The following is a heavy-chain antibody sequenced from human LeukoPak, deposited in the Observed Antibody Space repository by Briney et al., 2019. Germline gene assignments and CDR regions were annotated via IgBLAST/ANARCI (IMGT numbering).Heavy chain of an antibody. Sequence: GGSLRLSCAASGFTFSSYGMNWARQAPGKGLEWVAVISYDGSMKYYADSVKGRFTISRDNSKNTLYLQMNSLRAEDTAVYYCAKDFRGYNYGYCFDYWGQGTLVTVSS. V-gene: IGHV3-30*18. J-gene: IGHJ4*02. CDR1: GFTFSSYG. D-gene: IGHD5-18*01. CDR3: AKDFRGYNYGYCFDY. CDR2: ISYDGSMK.